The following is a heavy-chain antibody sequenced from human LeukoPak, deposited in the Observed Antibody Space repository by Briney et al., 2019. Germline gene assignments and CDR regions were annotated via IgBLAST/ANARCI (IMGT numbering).Heavy chain of an antibody. J-gene: IGHJ3*02. V-gene: IGHV3-21*01. CDR3: ARGRSITLLRGVAMSDGFDI. CDR2: IDTSASYK. D-gene: IGHD3-10*01. Sequence: PGGSLRLSCAASGFTFSTYSMNWVRQAPGKGLEWVSLIDTSASYKYYGESMKGRFTISRDNAKKSLYLQMNGLRADDTAVYYCARGRSITLLRGVAMSDGFDIWGQGTMVTVSP. CDR1: GFTFSTYS.